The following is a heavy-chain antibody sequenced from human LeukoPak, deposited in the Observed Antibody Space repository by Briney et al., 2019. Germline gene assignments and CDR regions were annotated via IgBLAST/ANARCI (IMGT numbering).Heavy chain of an antibody. D-gene: IGHD3-10*01. CDR2: INPNSGGT. Sequence: ASVKVSCKASGYTFTSYGISWVRQAPGQGLEWMGWINPNSGGTNYAQKFQGRVTMTRDTSISTAYMELSRLRSDDTAVYYCARDGDNWFDPWGQGTLVTVSS. CDR1: GYTFTSYG. J-gene: IGHJ5*02. V-gene: IGHV1-2*02. CDR3: ARDGDNWFDP.